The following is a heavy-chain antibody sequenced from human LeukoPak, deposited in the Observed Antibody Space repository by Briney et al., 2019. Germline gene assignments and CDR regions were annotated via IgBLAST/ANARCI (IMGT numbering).Heavy chain of an antibody. D-gene: IGHD2-15*01. CDR3: ARAKVVVAATPVNYMDV. V-gene: IGHV1-2*02. CDR1: GYTFTGYY. CDR2: INPNSGGT. Sequence: ASVKISCKASGYTFTGYYMHWVRQAPGQGLEWMGWINPNSGGTNYAQKFQGRVTMTRDTSISTAYMELSRLRSDDTAVYYCARAKVVVAATPVNYMDVWGKGTTVTVSS. J-gene: IGHJ6*03.